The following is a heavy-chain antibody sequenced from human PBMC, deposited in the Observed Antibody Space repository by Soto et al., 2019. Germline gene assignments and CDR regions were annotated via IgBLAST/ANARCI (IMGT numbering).Heavy chain of an antibody. V-gene: IGHV4-34*01. CDR1: GGSFSDFS. CDR2: INPGAIT. D-gene: IGHD5-12*01. J-gene: IGHJ5*02. Sequence: SETLYITCAFYGGSFSDFSWSCIRQSPGKGLEWIGEINPGAITNYNPSLKTRVTMSLDTANNQFSLKLHSVIAADTAVYYCARVLRARAYIYYVSGYSSKNWFEPWGQRTLVSVSS. CDR3: ARVLRARAYIYYVSGYSSKNWFEP.